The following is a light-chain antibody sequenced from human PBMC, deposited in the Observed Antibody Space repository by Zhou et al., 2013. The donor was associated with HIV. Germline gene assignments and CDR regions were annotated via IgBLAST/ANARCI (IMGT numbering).Light chain of an antibody. CDR3: QQRSDLIT. Sequence: IVMTQSPVTLSLSPGERATLSCRASQTVSRYLAWYQQKPGQAPRLLIYDASNRATGIPARFSGSGSGTDFTLTISSLEPADFAVYYCQQRSDLITFGQGTRLEIK. J-gene: IGKJ5*01. CDR1: QTVSRY. V-gene: IGKV3-11*01. CDR2: DAS.